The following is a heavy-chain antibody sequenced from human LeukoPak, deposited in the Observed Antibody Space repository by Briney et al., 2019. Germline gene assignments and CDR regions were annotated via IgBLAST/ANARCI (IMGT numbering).Heavy chain of an antibody. V-gene: IGHV1-46*01. CDR1: GYTFISYY. J-gene: IGHJ6*02. CDR2: INPSGGST. CDR3: ARGYYDFYGMDV. Sequence: ASVKVSCKASGYTFISYYMHWVRQAPGQGLGWMGIINPSGGSTSYAQKFQGRVTMTRDTSTSTVYMELSSLRSEDTAVYYCARGYYDFYGMDVWGQGTTVTVSS.